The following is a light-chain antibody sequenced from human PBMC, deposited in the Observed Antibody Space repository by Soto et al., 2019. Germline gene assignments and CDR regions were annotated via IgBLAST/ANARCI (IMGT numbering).Light chain of an antibody. J-gene: IGKJ3*01. CDR2: GAS. CDR3: XQYGSLWFT. Sequence: EIVLTQSPGTLSLSPGERATLSCRASQSVSSSYLAWYQQKPGQAPRLLIYGASSRATGIPDRFSGSGSGXXXXXXXXXXXXXXFXVXXXXQYGSLWFTFGPGTKVDIK. V-gene: IGKV3-20*01. CDR1: QSVSSSY.